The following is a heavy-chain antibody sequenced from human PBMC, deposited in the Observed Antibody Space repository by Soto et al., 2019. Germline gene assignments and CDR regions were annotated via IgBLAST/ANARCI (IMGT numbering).Heavy chain of an antibody. Sequence: QVQLVESGGGVVQPGRSLRLSCAASGFTFSSYDMHWVRQAPGKGLEWVAVISYDGSNKYYADSVKGRFTISRDNSKNTLYLQMNSLRAEDTAVYYCARDRRRGTAMVHPVGMDVWGQGTTVTVSS. CDR1: GFTFSSYD. J-gene: IGHJ6*02. CDR2: ISYDGSNK. CDR3: ARDRRRGTAMVHPVGMDV. V-gene: IGHV3-30-3*01. D-gene: IGHD5-18*01.